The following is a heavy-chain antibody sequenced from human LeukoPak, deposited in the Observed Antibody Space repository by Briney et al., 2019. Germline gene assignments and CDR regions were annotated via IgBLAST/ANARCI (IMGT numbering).Heavy chain of an antibody. V-gene: IGHV3-7*03. Sequence: GGSLRLSCVASGFSFNNYRMAWVRQAPGKGLGWVANIKQDGSEKQYVDSVKGRFAISRDNAKKSLYLQINTLRAEDTAVYYCVRGPHIAATSYWGQGTLVTVSS. CDR3: VRGPHIAATSY. J-gene: IGHJ4*02. CDR2: IKQDGSEK. D-gene: IGHD6-25*01. CDR1: GFSFNNYR.